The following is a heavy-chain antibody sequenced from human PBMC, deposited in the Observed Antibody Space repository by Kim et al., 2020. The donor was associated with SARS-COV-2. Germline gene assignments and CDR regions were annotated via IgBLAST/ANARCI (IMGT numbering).Heavy chain of an antibody. V-gene: IGHV3-23*01. Sequence: GGSLRLSCAASGFTFSSYAMSWVRQAPGKGLEWVSAISGSGGSTYYADSVKGRFNISRDNSKNTLYLQMNSLRAEDTAVYYCAKRMVRGVGRVTPSQYYFDFWGQGTLVTVSS. CDR2: ISGSGGST. CDR3: AKRMVRGVGRVTPSQYYFDF. D-gene: IGHD3-10*01. J-gene: IGHJ4*02. CDR1: GFTFSSYA.